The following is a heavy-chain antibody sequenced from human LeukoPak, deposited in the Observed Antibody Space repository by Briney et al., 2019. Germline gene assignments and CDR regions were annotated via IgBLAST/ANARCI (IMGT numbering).Heavy chain of an antibody. Sequence: GASVKVSCKASGYTFSIYGISWVRQAPGQGLEWMGWISAYSGNTNYVQNFQGRVSMTTDTSTSTAYMELRSLRYDDTAVYYCARDCSGATCSLDYWGQGTLVTVPS. D-gene: IGHD2-15*01. CDR3: ARDCSGATCSLDY. CDR1: GYTFSIYG. J-gene: IGHJ4*02. CDR2: ISAYSGNT. V-gene: IGHV1-18*04.